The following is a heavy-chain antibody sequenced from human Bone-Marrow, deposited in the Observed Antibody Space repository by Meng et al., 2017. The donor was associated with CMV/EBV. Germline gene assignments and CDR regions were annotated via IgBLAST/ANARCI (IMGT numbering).Heavy chain of an antibody. CDR3: AKDPSHRAAGLYYFDY. CDR1: GFTFSSYG. J-gene: IGHJ4*02. CDR2: IWYDGSNK. V-gene: IGHV3-33*06. Sequence: GGSLKISCAASGFTFSSYGMHWVRQAPGKGLEWVAVIWYDGSNKYYADSVKGRFTISRDNSKNTLYLQMNSLRAEDTAVYYCAKDPSHRAAGLYYFDYWGQGTLVTVSS. D-gene: IGHD6-13*01.